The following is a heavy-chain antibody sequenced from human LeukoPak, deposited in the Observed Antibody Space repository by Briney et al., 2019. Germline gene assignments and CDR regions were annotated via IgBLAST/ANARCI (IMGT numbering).Heavy chain of an antibody. D-gene: IGHD1-1*01. CDR3: ASTFRTGTTTRAFDY. J-gene: IGHJ4*02. CDR2: IYYSGST. Sequence: GSLRLSCAASGFTFSSYAMSWIRQPPGKGLEWIGYIYYSGSTNYNPSLKSRVTISVDTSKNQFSLKLSSVTAADTAVYYCASTFRTGTTTRAFDYWGQGTLVTVSS. V-gene: IGHV4-59*01. CDR1: GFTFSSYA.